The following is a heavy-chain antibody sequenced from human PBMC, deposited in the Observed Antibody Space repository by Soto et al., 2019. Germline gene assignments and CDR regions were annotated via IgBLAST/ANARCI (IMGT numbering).Heavy chain of an antibody. V-gene: IGHV1-3*01. D-gene: IGHD3-16*02. CDR1: GYTFTCFS. J-gene: IGHJ6*02. CDR3: ARALSYPYYYYYGMDV. Sequence: GGPVKGSCQASGYTFTCFSFHLVGQGPRKRLEWMGWINAGNGNTKYSQKFQGRVTITRDTSASTAYMELSSLRSEDTAVYYCARALSYPYYYYYGMDVWGQGTTVTVSS. CDR2: INAGNGNT.